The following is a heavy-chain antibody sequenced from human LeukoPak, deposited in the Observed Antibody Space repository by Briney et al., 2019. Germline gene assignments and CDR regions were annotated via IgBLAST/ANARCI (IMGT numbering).Heavy chain of an antibody. D-gene: IGHD5-24*01. J-gene: IGHJ5*02. CDR2: IYYSGSA. V-gene: IGHV4-39*01. CDR3: ARHGGEPWTISWFDP. Sequence: PSETLSLTCTVSGGSISSSDYYWGWMRQPPGKGQEWIGSIYYSGSAYYNPSLKSRVTLSVDTSKNQFSLNLSSVTAADTAVYYCARHGGEPWTISWFDPWGQGTLVPVSS. CDR1: GGSISSSDYY.